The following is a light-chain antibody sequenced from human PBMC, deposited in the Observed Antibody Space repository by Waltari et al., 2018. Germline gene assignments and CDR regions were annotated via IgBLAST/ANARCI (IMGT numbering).Light chain of an antibody. Sequence: SYELTQPSSVPVSPGQTARITCSGDVLATKYARWFQQKPGQAPVLVIYKASERPSGIPERFSGSISGTTVTLTISGAQVEDEAYYYCYSAADNNQVFGGGTKLTVL. V-gene: IGLV3-27*01. CDR1: VLATKY. CDR2: KAS. CDR3: YSAADNNQV. J-gene: IGLJ2*01.